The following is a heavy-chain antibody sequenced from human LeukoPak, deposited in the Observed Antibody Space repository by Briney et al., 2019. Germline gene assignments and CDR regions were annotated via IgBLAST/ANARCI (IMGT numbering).Heavy chain of an antibody. J-gene: IGHJ3*02. CDR1: GGSISSGDYY. V-gene: IGHV4-30-4*08. Sequence: PSQTLSLTCTVSGGSISSGDYYWSWIRQPPGKGLEWIGYIYYSGSTYYNPSLKSRVTISVDTSKNQFSLKLSSVTAADTAVYYCARVGGVYPDHDAFDIWGQGTMVTVSS. CDR3: ARVGGVYPDHDAFDI. CDR2: IYYSGST. D-gene: IGHD6-13*01.